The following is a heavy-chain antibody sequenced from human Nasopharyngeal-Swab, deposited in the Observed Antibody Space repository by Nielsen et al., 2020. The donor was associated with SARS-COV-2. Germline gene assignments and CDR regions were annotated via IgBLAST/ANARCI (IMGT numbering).Heavy chain of an antibody. D-gene: IGHD3-3*01. Sequence: SETLSLTCTVSGGSISSYYWSWIRQPPGKGLEWIGYIYYSGSTNYNPSLKSRLTISVDTSKNQFSLKLSSVTAADTAVYYCARAIRITIFGVVASFDYWGQGTLVTVSS. J-gene: IGHJ4*02. CDR2: IYYSGST. V-gene: IGHV4-59*01. CDR1: GGSISSYY. CDR3: ARAIRITIFGVVASFDY.